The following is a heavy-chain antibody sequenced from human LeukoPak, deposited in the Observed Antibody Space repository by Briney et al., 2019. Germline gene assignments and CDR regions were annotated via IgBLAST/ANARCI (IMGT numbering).Heavy chain of an antibody. CDR2: NNHSGST. Sequence: PSETLSLTCTVSGRPISGYYWSWIRQPPGKGLEWSGENNHSGSTNYNPSLKSRVTISVDTSKNQFSLKLSSVTAADTAVYYCARGGRYFDWLLSLQWFDPWGQGTLVTVSS. J-gene: IGHJ5*02. CDR1: GRPISGYY. D-gene: IGHD3-9*01. CDR3: ARGGRYFDWLLSLQWFDP. V-gene: IGHV4-34*01.